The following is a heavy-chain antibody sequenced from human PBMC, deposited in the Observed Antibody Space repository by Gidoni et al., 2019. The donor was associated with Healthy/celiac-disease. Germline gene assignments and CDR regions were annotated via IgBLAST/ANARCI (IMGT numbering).Heavy chain of an antibody. J-gene: IGHJ4*02. CDR1: GGSVSSGSYY. CDR3: ARFQSDDSSGYYYGNFDY. CDR2: IYYSGST. D-gene: IGHD3-22*01. V-gene: IGHV4-61*01. Sequence: QVQLQESGPGLVKPSETLSLTCTVSGGSVSSGSYYWSWIRQPPGKGLEWIGYIYYSGSTNYNPSLKSRVTISVDTSKNQFSLKLSSVTAADTAVYYCARFQSDDSSGYYYGNFDYWGQGTLVTVSS.